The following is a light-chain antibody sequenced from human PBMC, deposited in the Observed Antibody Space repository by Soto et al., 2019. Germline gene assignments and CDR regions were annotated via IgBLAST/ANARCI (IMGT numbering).Light chain of an antibody. CDR2: DVS. J-gene: IGLJ2*01. V-gene: IGLV2-14*01. CDR1: SSDVGGHNS. Sequence: QSVLTQPASVSGSPGQSITISCTGTSSDVGGHNSVSWYQQHTGKAPKLMIYDVSNRPSGVSNRFAGSKSGNTASLTISGLQAEDEAVYYCSSYTSSSTLVVFGGGTNLTVL. CDR3: SSYTSSSTLVV.